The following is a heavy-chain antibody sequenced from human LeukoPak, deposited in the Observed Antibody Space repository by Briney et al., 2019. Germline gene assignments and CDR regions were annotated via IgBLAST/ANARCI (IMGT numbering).Heavy chain of an antibody. V-gene: IGHV3-7*05. CDR1: RFTFGSYL. J-gene: IGHJ5*01. CDR2: IKQDGSEK. CDR3: ARDQGYCSGATCFFWFES. D-gene: IGHD2-15*01. Sequence: PGGSLRLSCAASRFTFGSYLMSWVRQAPGKGLEWVASIKQDGSEKYYVDSVKGRFTISRDNAKNSVYLQMNSLRAEDTAVYYCARDQGYCSGATCFFWFESWGQGTLVTVSS.